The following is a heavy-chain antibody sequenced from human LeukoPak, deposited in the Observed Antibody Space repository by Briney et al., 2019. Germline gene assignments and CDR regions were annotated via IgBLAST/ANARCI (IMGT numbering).Heavy chain of an antibody. CDR3: ARGPVNSVRSLHFYYYTDV. D-gene: IGHD3-10*01. CDR2: ISDNGNTQ. J-gene: IGHJ6*03. V-gene: IGHV3-48*03. Sequence: GGSLRLSCSASGCIFSNYEMNWVRQAPGKGLEWLSYISDNGNTQYYSDSVKGRFTVSRDTAKNSLYLQMSSLSVEDTATYYCARGPVNSVRSLHFYYYTDVWGKGTTVTFSS. CDR1: GCIFSNYE.